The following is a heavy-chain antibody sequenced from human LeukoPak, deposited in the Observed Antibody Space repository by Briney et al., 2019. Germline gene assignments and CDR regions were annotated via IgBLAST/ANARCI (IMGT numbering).Heavy chain of an antibody. CDR2: IYPSGSP. D-gene: IGHD3-16*01. Sequence: MPSETLSLTCSVSGGSISGYYWSWIRQPAGKGLEWIGRIYPSGSPNYNPSLKSRVSMSVDTSKNQFSLILTSVTAADTAVYYCARNSLYYFDYWGQGTLVPVSS. J-gene: IGHJ4*02. CDR3: ARNSLYYFDY. V-gene: IGHV4-4*07. CDR1: GGSISGYY.